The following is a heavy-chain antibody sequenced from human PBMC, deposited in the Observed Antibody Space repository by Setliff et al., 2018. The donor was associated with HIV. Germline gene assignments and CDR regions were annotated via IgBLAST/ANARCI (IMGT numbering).Heavy chain of an antibody. CDR1: GFTFSSFW. V-gene: IGHV3-7*01. D-gene: IGHD5-12*01. Sequence: PGGSLRLSCAASGFTFSSFWMSWVRQAPGKGLEWVANINQVESEKYYVDSVKGRFTISRDNAKNSLYLQMNSLRAEDTAVYYCARVASGYDYGWLDPWGQGTLVTVSS. J-gene: IGHJ5*02. CDR3: ARVASGYDYGWLDP. CDR2: INQVESEK.